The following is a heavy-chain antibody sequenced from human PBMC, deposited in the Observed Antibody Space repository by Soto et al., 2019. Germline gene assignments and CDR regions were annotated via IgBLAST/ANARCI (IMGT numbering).Heavy chain of an antibody. CDR1: GFTFRTYW. CDR3: ARDGSTSWYSYDYHGMDV. D-gene: IGHD5-18*01. Sequence: EVQLVESGGGLVQPGGSLRLSCAASGFTFRTYWLSWVRQVPGKGLEWVANINQDGSEKNYVDSVKGRFTISRDNAKNSLYLQMSSLRAEDTALYYCARDGSTSWYSYDYHGMDVWGQGTTVTLSS. V-gene: IGHV3-7*05. CDR2: INQDGSEK. J-gene: IGHJ6*02.